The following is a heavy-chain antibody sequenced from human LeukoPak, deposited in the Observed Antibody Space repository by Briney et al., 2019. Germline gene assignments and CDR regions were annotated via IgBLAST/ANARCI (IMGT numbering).Heavy chain of an antibody. Sequence: PSETLSLTCTVSGGSISYYYWSWIRQPPGKGLQWIGYVYYSGSTNYNPSLKSRVTISVDTSKNQFSLKLSSVTAADTAVYYCARASYSSGWYIYWGQGTLVTVSS. V-gene: IGHV4-59*01. CDR1: GGSISYYY. CDR2: VYYSGST. J-gene: IGHJ4*02. D-gene: IGHD6-19*01. CDR3: ARASYSSGWYIY.